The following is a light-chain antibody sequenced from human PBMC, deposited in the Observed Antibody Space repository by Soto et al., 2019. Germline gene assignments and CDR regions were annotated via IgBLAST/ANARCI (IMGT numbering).Light chain of an antibody. CDR2: DIS. CDR3: FLSYDSTRV. J-gene: IGLJ3*02. Sequence: QAVVTQEPSVTVYLGATVHLTCGFSTGAVTSGHYPYWVQQKPGQAPRTLIYDISNKHSWTPARFSGSLLGGKAALTLSGAQPEDEADYYCFLSYDSTRVFGGGTKVTVL. CDR1: TGAVTSGHY. V-gene: IGLV7-46*01.